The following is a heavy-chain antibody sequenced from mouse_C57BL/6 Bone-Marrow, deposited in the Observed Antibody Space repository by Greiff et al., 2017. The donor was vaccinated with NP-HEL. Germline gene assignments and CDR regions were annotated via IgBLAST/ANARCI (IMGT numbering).Heavy chain of an antibody. CDR1: GFTFSDYG. J-gene: IGHJ2*01. D-gene: IGHD2-1*01. Sequence: DVQLVESGGGLVQPGGSLKLSCAASGFTFSDYGMAWVRQAPRKGPEWVAFISNLAYSIYYADTVTGRFTISRENAKNTLYLEMSSLRSEDTAMYYCARHHYGNYFDYWGQGTTLTVSS. CDR3: ARHHYGNYFDY. V-gene: IGHV5-15*01. CDR2: ISNLAYSI.